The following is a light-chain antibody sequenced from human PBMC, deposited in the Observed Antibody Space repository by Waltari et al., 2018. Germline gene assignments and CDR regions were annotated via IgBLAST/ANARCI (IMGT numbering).Light chain of an antibody. CDR1: QSIATR. CDR2: DAS. Sequence: DIQMTQSPSSLSASEGDRVTITCRASQSIATRLNWYQQKPGKAPKVLIFDASSLQTGVPSRFSGSASGTHFTLTISSLQPADSATYFCQQSSNLPYTFGQGTKLEIK. V-gene: IGKV1-39*01. J-gene: IGKJ2*01. CDR3: QQSSNLPYT.